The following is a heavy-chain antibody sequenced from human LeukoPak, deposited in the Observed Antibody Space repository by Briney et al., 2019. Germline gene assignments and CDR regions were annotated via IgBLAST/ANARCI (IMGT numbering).Heavy chain of an antibody. Sequence: GASLNISCKASGFNFANYWISLVRQMPGKVVGRMGIIYPNDSDTRYNPSFEGQVTISGDKSISTAYLQWSSLTAADTAIYYCATHTNGDYSCAFWGQATLVIVSS. CDR3: ATHTNGDYSCAF. D-gene: IGHD4-17*01. CDR2: IYPNDSDT. V-gene: IGHV5-51*01. J-gene: IGHJ4*02. CDR1: GFNFANYW.